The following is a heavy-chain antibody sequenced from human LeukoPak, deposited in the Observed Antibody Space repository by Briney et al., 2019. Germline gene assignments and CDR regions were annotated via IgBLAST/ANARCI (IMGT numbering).Heavy chain of an antibody. CDR1: GGSFSGYY. J-gene: IGHJ3*02. CDR2: INHSGST. CDR3: AREGGSYGAQAFDI. D-gene: IGHD1-26*01. Sequence: RSSETLSLTCAVYGGSFSGYYWSWIRQPPGKGLEWIGEINHSGSTDYNPSLKSRVTISVDTSKNQFSLKLSSVTAADTAVYYCAREGGSYGAQAFDILGQGTMVTVSS. V-gene: IGHV4-34*01.